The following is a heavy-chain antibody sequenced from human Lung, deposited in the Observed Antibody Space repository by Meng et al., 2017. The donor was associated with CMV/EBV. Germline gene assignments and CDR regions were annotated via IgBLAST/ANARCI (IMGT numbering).Heavy chain of an antibody. Sequence: SVKVSXKASGGTFSSYTISWVRQAPGQGLEWMGGIIPILGIADYAQNFQGRVTITADKSTSTAYMDLSSLRSEDTAVYYCARVKDYGSGSYSPGGTFDIWGQGTMVTVSS. CDR2: IIPILGIA. CDR1: GGTFSSYT. V-gene: IGHV1-69*10. CDR3: ARVKDYGSGSYSPGGTFDI. J-gene: IGHJ3*02. D-gene: IGHD3-10*01.